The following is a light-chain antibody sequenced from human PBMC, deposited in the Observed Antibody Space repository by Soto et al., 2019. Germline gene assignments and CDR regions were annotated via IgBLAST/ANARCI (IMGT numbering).Light chain of an antibody. CDR1: QTISSN. CDR2: GAS. J-gene: IGKJ1*01. V-gene: IGKV3-15*01. Sequence: EIVMTQSPATLSVSPGERATLSCRASQTISSNLAWYQQKPGQAPRLLISGASTRATGIPARFSGSWSGTEFTLTISSLQSEDFAVYYCQQYNNWPRGTFCQGTKVEIK. CDR3: QQYNNWPRGT.